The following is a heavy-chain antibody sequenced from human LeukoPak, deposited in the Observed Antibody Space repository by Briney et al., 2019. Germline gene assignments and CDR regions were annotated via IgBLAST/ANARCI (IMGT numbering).Heavy chain of an antibody. CDR3: AKDMGVAAAGKNFDY. D-gene: IGHD6-13*01. J-gene: IGHJ4*02. V-gene: IGHV3-23*01. Sequence: PGGSLRLSCAASRFTFGSYAMSWVRQAPGKGLEWVSAISGSGGSTYYADSVKGRFTISRDNSKNTLYLQMNSLRAEDTAVYYCAKDMGVAAAGKNFDYWGQGTLVTVSS. CDR2: ISGSGGST. CDR1: RFTFGSYA.